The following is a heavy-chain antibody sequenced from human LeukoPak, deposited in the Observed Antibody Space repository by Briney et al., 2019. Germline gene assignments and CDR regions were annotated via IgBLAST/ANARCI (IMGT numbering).Heavy chain of an antibody. V-gene: IGHV3-53*01. CDR2: IYSGGST. J-gene: IGHJ4*02. CDR3: ARVSVGYDLYLDY. CDR1: GFTVSSNY. D-gene: IGHD5-12*01. Sequence: GGSLRLSCAASGFTVSSNYMSWVRQAPGKGLEWVSVIYSGGSTYYADSVKGRFTISRDNSKNTLYLQMNSLRAEDTAVYYCARVSVGYDLYLDYWGQGTLVTVSS.